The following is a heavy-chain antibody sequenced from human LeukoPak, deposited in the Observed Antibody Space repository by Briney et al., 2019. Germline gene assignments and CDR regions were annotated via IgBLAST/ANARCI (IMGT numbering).Heavy chain of an antibody. J-gene: IGHJ4*02. Sequence: PSETLSLTCTVSGGSISSSSYYWGWIRQPPGKGLEWIGSIYYSGSTYYNPSLKIRVTISIDTSKNQFSLKLRSVTAADTAVYYCAREILYDSTGYYVWGQGTLVTVSS. V-gene: IGHV4-39*07. CDR1: GGSISSSSYY. CDR2: IYYSGST. CDR3: AREILYDSTGYYV. D-gene: IGHD3-22*01.